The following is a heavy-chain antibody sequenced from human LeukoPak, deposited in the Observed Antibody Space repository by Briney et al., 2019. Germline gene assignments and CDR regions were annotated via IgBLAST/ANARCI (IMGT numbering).Heavy chain of an antibody. CDR1: GASISSSTYY. J-gene: IGHJ5*02. CDR3: ARGGRLWPIGP. CDR2: ISYSGST. V-gene: IGHV4-39*07. Sequence: SETLSLTCTVSGASISSSTYYWVWIRQPPGQGLEWIASISYSGSTYYNPSLKSRVTISGDTSKNQFSLKLSSVTAADTAVYYCARGGRLWPIGPWGQGTLVTVSS. D-gene: IGHD4/OR15-4a*01.